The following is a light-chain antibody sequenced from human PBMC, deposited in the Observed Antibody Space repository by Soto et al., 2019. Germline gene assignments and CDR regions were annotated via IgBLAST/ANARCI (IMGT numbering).Light chain of an antibody. CDR3: QYSRHLPL. J-gene: IGKJ1*01. CDR2: DAF. Sequence: DIQMSQARSSLSASVGDRGTITCRASPDIGYYLNWYQHKPGKAPRLLIYDAFSFETAVPSRFSGGGYGTHFSFTTSGLQPDDVATYYCQYSRHLPLVGHGTKVDIK. CDR1: PDIGYY. V-gene: IGKV1-33*01.